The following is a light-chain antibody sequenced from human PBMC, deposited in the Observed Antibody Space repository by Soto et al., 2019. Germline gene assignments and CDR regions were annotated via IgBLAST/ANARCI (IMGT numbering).Light chain of an antibody. CDR2: GAS. V-gene: IGKV3-15*01. CDR3: QQYNNWPPKT. Sequence: EIVMTQSTATLSVSPGERATLSCRASQSVSSNLAWYQQKPGQAPRLLIYGASTRATGIPARFSGSGSGTEFTLTISSLQSEDFAVYYGQQYNNWPPKTFGQGTKVEIK. J-gene: IGKJ1*01. CDR1: QSVSSN.